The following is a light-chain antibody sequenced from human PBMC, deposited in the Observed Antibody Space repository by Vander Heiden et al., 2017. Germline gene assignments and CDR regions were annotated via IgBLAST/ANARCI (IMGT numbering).Light chain of an antibody. CDR3: AAWDDSLNGLYV. J-gene: IGLJ1*01. V-gene: IGLV1-44*01. Sequence: QSVLTHPPSASGTPGQRVTIFFSGSSSNIGSNTVNWYQQLPGTAPKLLIYSNNQRPSGVPDRFSGSKSGTSASLAISGLQSEDEADYYCAAWDDSLNGLYVFGTGTKVTVL. CDR2: SNN. CDR1: SSNIGSNT.